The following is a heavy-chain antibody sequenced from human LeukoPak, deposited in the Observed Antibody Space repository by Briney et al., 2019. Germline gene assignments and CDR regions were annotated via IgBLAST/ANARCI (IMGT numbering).Heavy chain of an antibody. J-gene: IGHJ4*02. D-gene: IGHD3-22*01. CDR3: AKDYYDTY. CDR1: GTTFTSAW. CDR2: ISGSGGST. V-gene: IGHV3-23*01. Sequence: GGSLRLSCTASGTTFTSAWMSWVRQAPGKGLEWVSAISGSGGSTYYADSVKGRFTISRDNSKNTLYLQMNSLRAEDTAVYYCAKDYYDTYWGQGTLVTVSS.